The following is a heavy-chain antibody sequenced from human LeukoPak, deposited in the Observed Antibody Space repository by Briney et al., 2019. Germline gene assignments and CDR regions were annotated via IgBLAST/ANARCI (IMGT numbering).Heavy chain of an antibody. CDR3: AKDPRVGSRVATPCH. CDR1: GFTFNTHA. V-gene: IGHV3-23*01. CDR2: ISGSGGST. D-gene: IGHD5-24*01. J-gene: IGHJ4*02. Sequence: GGSLRLSCEASGFTFNTHAMSWVRQAPGKGLEWVSAISGSGGSTYYADSVKGRFTISRDNSKSTLFLQMNSLRAEDTAVYYCAKDPRVGSRVATPCHWGQGTLVTVSS.